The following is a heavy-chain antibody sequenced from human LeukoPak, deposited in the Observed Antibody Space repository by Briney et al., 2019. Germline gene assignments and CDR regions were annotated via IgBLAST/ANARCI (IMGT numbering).Heavy chain of an antibody. CDR2: IGTAGDP. D-gene: IGHD2-2*01. V-gene: IGHV3-13*05. CDR1: GFTFSSYD. CDR3: ARVVYCSRTSCPLDC. J-gene: IGHJ4*02. Sequence: PGGSLRLSCAASGFTFSSYDMHWVRHATGKGLEWVSAIGTAGDPYYPGSVKGRFTISRENAKNSLYLQMNSLRAGDTAVYYCARVVYCSRTSCPLDCWGQGTLVTVSS.